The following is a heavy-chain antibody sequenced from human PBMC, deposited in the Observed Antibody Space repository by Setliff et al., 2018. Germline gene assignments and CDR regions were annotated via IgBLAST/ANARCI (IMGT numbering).Heavy chain of an antibody. CDR2: IVPIFVGA. J-gene: IGHJ4*02. CDR1: GGTFSNYA. CDR3: VCGHRSQATSDF. Sequence: ASVKVPCKASGGTFSNYAISWVRQAPGQGLEWMGGIVPIFVGANYAQKFRDRVTMTADESTNTFYMELSSLTSEDTAVYFCVCGHRSQATSDFWGQGTLVTVSS. D-gene: IGHD2-21*01. V-gene: IGHV1-69*13.